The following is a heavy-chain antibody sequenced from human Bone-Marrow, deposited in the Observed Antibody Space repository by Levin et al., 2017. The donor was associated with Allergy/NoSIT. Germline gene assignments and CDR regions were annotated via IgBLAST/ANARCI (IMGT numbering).Heavy chain of an antibody. D-gene: IGHD6-19*01. J-gene: IGHJ5*02. V-gene: IGHV3-23*01. CDR1: GLTFSSYA. CDR2: IRASDGGT. CDR3: ARGSGWGSNYLDP. Sequence: GESLKISCAASGLTFSSYAMSWVRQAPGKGLEWVSAIRASDGGTYYADSVKGRFTISRDSSKNTLFLQMNSLRVEDTAVYYCARGSGWGSNYLDPWGLGTLVTVSS.